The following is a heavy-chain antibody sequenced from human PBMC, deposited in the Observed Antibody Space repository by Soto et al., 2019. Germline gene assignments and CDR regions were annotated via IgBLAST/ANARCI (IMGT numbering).Heavy chain of an antibody. D-gene: IGHD2-2*01. CDR1: GGSISSYY. CDR2: VYNSGST. CDR3: AGGSSLCWECFHH. J-gene: IGHJ1*01. Sequence: QVQLQESGPGLVKPSETLPLTCNVSGGSISSYYWSWIRQPPGKGLEYIGHVYNSGSTIHSPSLKSRATISVDTSKNQFSLKLTSVTAADTAVYYCAGGSSLCWECFHHWGQGILITVSS. V-gene: IGHV4-59*01.